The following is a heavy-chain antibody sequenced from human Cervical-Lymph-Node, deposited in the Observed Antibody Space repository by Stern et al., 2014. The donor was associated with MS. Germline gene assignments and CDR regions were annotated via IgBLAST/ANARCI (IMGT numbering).Heavy chain of an antibody. CDR2: IKPSGGST. V-gene: IGHV1-46*01. CDR3: ASQSPIAVADYYGMDV. CDR1: GYTFTSYY. J-gene: IGHJ6*02. Sequence: QVQLVQSGAEVKKPGASVKVSCKASGYTFTSYYMHWVRQAPGQGLEGMGIIKPSGGSTSYAQKFQGRVPMTRDTSTSPVYMERSSLRSEDTAVYYCASQSPIAVADYYGMDVWGQGTTVTVSS. D-gene: IGHD6-19*01.